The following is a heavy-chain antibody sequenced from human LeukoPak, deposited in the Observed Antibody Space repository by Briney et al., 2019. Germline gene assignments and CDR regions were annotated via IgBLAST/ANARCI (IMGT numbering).Heavy chain of an antibody. V-gene: IGHV3-7*01. J-gene: IGHJ4*02. CDR3: ARDTSGGWYGLIDY. D-gene: IGHD6-19*01. Sequence: PGGSLRLSCEASGFTFTSFWTSWVRQAPGKGLEWVANIKQDGSEKYYVDPVKGRFTISRDNAKNSLYLQMNSLRAEDTAVYYCARDTSGGWYGLIDYWGQGTPVTVSS. CDR1: GFTFTSFW. CDR2: IKQDGSEK.